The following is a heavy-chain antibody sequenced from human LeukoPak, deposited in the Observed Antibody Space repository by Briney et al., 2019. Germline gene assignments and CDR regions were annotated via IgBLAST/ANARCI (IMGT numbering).Heavy chain of an antibody. V-gene: IGHV4-31*03. J-gene: IGHJ5*02. Sequence: SETLSLTCTVSGGSISSGGYYWSWIRQHPGKGLEWIGYIYYSGSTYYNPSLKSRVTISVDTSKNQFSLKLSSVTAADTAVYYCARVMGPYYDILTGYPWVPPHYNWFDPWGQGTLVTVSS. CDR2: IYYSGST. CDR1: GGSISSGGYY. D-gene: IGHD3-9*01. CDR3: ARVMGPYYDILTGYPWVPPHYNWFDP.